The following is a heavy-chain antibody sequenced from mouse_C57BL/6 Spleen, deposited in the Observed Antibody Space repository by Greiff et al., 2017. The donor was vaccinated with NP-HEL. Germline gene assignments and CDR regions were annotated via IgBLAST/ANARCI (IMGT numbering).Heavy chain of an antibody. Sequence: EVQLVESGGDLVKPGGSLKLSCAASGFTFSSYGMSWVRQTPDKRLEWVATISSGGSYTYYPDSVKGRFTISRDNAKNTLYLQMSSLKSEDTAMYYCASGSYYFDYWGQGTTLTVSS. V-gene: IGHV5-6*01. CDR3: ASGSYYFDY. J-gene: IGHJ2*01. CDR2: ISSGGSYT. CDR1: GFTFSSYG.